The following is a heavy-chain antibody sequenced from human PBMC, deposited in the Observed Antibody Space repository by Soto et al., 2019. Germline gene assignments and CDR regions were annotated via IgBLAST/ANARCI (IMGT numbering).Heavy chain of an antibody. CDR2: IYYSGST. CDR3: ARASYGSGSNY. CDR1: GGSISSGDYY. Sequence: KTSETLSLTCTVSGGSISSGDYYWSWIRQPPGKGLEWIGYIYYSGSTYYNPSLKSRVTISVDTSKNQFSLKLSSVTAEDTAVYYCARASYGSGSNYWGQGTLVTVSS. J-gene: IGHJ4*02. V-gene: IGHV4-30-4*01. D-gene: IGHD3-10*01.